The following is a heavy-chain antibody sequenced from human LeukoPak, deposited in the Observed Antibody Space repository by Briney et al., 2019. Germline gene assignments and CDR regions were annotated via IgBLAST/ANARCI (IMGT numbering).Heavy chain of an antibody. CDR2: ISGSGGST. CDR3: AKGGRYCSGGSCYSPSYWYFDL. J-gene: IGHJ2*01. CDR1: GCTFSSDA. V-gene: IGHV3-23*01. D-gene: IGHD2-15*01. Sequence: GGSLRLSCAASGCTFSSDAMSWVRQAPGKGLEWVSAISGSGGSTYYADSVKGRFTISRDNSKNTLYLQMNSLRAEDTAVYYCAKGGRYCSGGSCYSPSYWYFDLWGRGTLVTVSS.